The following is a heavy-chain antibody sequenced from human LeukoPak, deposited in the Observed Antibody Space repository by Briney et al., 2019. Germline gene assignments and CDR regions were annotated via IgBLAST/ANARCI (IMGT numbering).Heavy chain of an antibody. CDR1: GFTFNSYT. D-gene: IGHD2-21*02. CDR2: INTRSSNI. CDR3: AKESGHCGADCLALNDY. V-gene: IGHV3-21*01. Sequence: GGSLRLSCAASGFTFNSYTMSWVRQAPGKALEWVSSINTRSSNIYYADSMKGRFTVSRDNTKNSLYLQMNSLRAEDTAVYFCAKESGHCGADCLALNDYWGQGTLVTVSS. J-gene: IGHJ4*02.